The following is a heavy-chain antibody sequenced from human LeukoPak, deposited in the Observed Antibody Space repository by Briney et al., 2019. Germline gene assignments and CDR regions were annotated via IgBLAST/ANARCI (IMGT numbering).Heavy chain of an antibody. V-gene: IGHV1-46*01. Sequence: ASVKVSCKASGYTFTSYYMHWVRQAPGQGLEWMGIINPSGGSTSYAQKFQGRVTMTRDTSTSTVYMELSSLRSEDTAVYYCARAGYCSSTSCPYHRSSEFDPWGQGTLVTASS. CDR1: GYTFTSYY. CDR2: INPSGGST. J-gene: IGHJ5*02. D-gene: IGHD2-2*01. CDR3: ARAGYCSSTSCPYHRSSEFDP.